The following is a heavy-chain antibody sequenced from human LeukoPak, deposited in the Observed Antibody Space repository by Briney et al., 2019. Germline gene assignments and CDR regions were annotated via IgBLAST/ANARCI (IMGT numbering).Heavy chain of an antibody. V-gene: IGHV5-51*01. CDR1: GYTFTNSW. J-gene: IGHJ4*02. D-gene: IGHD2/OR15-2a*01. CDR2: IYPSDSDT. CDR3: ARGFSMLPGIIVTSFDY. Sequence: GESLKISCKASGYTFTNSWIGWVRQMPGEGLQWMGIIYPSDSDTRYSPSFQGQVIISADKSTSTAYLQWSSLKASDTAVYYCARGFSMLPGIIVTSFDYWGLGTLVTVSS.